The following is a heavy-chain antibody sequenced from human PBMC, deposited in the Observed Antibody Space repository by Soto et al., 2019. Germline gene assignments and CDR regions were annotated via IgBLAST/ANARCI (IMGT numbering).Heavy chain of an antibody. CDR3: ARIAVAGTVGTLDY. CDR2: LYWDDDK. V-gene: IGHV2-5*02. J-gene: IGHJ4*02. Sequence: QITLKESGPTLMKPTQTLTLTCTFSGFSLTTSGVGVGWIRQSPGKAPDWLALLYWDDDKHYRPSLKSRLTPTKDTSKNQVVLTMTNVGPVDTATYYCARIAVAGTVGTLDYWGQGTLVTVSS. D-gene: IGHD6-19*01. CDR1: GFSLTTSGVG.